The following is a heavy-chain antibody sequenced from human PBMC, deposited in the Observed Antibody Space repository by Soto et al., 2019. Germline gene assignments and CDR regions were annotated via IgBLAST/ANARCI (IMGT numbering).Heavy chain of an antibody. CDR1: GFTFSSYS. CDR2: ISSGSSYI. Sequence: ESGGGLVTPGGSLRLSCAASGFTFSSYSMNWVRQAPGKGLEWVSSISSGSSYIYYADSVKGRFTISRDNAKNSLYLQMNSLRAEDTAVYYCARAGASYSSSWYGVDYWGQGTLVTVSS. CDR3: ARAGASYSSSWYGVDY. D-gene: IGHD6-13*01. J-gene: IGHJ4*02. V-gene: IGHV3-21*01.